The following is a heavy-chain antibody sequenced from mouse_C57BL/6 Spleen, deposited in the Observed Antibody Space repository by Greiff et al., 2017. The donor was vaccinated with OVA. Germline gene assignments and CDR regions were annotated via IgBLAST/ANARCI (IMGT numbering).Heavy chain of an antibody. CDR3: SRAGGSDY. CDR2: IYPGDGDT. CDR1: GYAFSSYW. Sequence: VQLQQSGAELVKPGASVKISCKASGYAFSSYWLNWVKQRPGTGLAWIGQIYPGDGDTNYNGKFKGKATLTADKSSSTAYMQLISLSSDDSAVYFCSRAGGSDYWGQGTTLTVSS. V-gene: IGHV1-80*01. J-gene: IGHJ2*01. D-gene: IGHD1-1*01.